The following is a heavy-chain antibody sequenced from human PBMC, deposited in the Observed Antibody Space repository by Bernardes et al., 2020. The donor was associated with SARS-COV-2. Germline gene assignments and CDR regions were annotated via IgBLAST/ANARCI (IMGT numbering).Heavy chain of an antibody. Sequence: GGSLRLSCAASGFTFSDYYMSWIRQAPGKGLEWVSYISSSGSTIYYADSVKGRFTISRDNAKNSLYLQMNSLRAEDTAVYYCARVPAPVYDYVWGSYRWDAFDIWGQGTMVTVSS. CDR1: GFTFSDYY. V-gene: IGHV3-11*01. J-gene: IGHJ3*02. CDR3: ARVPAPVYDYVWGSYRWDAFDI. D-gene: IGHD3-16*02. CDR2: ISSSGSTI.